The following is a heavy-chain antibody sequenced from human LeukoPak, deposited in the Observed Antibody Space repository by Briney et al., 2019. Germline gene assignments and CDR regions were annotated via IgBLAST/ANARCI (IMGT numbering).Heavy chain of an antibody. Sequence: GGSLRLSCAASGLAVSRNYMSWVRQAPGKGLEWVTFISYDGNKKTYADSVKGRFTISRDNSKNTLSLEMDSLRTEDTAVYYCVKGWDYQMDVWGKGTTVTISS. CDR2: ISYDGNKK. D-gene: IGHD6-13*01. V-gene: IGHV3-30*02. J-gene: IGHJ6*03. CDR3: VKGWDYQMDV. CDR1: GLAVSRNY.